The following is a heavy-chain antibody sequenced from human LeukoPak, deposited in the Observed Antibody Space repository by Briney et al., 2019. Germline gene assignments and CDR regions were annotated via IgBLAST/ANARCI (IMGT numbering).Heavy chain of an antibody. D-gene: IGHD3-22*01. CDR1: GGSFSGYY. Sequence: SETLSLTCAVYGGSFSGYYWSWIRQPPGKGLEWMGYIYYSGSTNYNPSLKSRVTISVDTSQNQFSLKLSSVTAADTAVYYCAREGYDSSGYYYYYWGQGTLVTVSS. CDR3: AREGYDSSGYYYYY. V-gene: IGHV4-59*01. J-gene: IGHJ4*02. CDR2: IYYSGST.